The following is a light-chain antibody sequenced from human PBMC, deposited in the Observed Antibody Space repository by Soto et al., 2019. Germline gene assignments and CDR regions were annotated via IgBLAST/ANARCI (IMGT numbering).Light chain of an antibody. CDR1: SSDVGGSNF. CDR3: VSYTSSTTYV. Sequence: QSALTQPRSVSGSPGQSITISCTGTSSDVGGSNFVSWYQQHPGKPPKLIIYDVANRPSGVSNRFSGSKSGSTASLIISRLHTEDEADYYCVSYTSSTTYVFGTGTKVTVL. J-gene: IGLJ1*01. V-gene: IGLV2-14*03. CDR2: DVA.